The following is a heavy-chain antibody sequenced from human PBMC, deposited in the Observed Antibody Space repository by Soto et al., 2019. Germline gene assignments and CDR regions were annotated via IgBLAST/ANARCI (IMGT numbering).Heavy chain of an antibody. CDR2: ISAYNGNT. CDR1: GYTFTSYP. CDR3: ARGQLQSDFDY. D-gene: IGHD1-1*01. V-gene: IGHV1-18*01. Sequence: GASVKVSCKASGYTFTSYPMHWVRQAPGQGLEWMGWISAYNGNTHYAQNLQGRVSMTTDTSTSTGYMELRSLRSDDTAVYYCARGQLQSDFDYWGQGTLVTVSS. J-gene: IGHJ4*02.